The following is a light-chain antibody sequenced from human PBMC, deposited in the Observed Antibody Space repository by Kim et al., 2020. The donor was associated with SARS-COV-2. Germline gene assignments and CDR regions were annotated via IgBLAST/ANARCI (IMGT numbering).Light chain of an antibody. CDR3: QAWDSSTVV. J-gene: IGLJ2*01. Sequence: SVAPGQTASITCSGDKLGDKYACWYQQKPGQSPVLVIYQDSKRPSGIPERFSGSNSWNTATLTISGTQAMDEADYYCQAWDSSTVVFGEGTQLTVL. V-gene: IGLV3-1*01. CDR1: KLGDKY. CDR2: QDS.